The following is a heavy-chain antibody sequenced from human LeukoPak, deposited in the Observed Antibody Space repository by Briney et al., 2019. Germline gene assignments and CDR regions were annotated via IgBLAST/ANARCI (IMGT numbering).Heavy chain of an antibody. J-gene: IGHJ3*02. CDR1: GYTFTGYY. CDR2: INPNSGGT. V-gene: IGHV1-2*02. CDR3: AKTEVVVPAAMVYDAFDI. Sequence: GASVKVSCKASGYTFTGYYMHWVRQAPGQGLEWMGWINPNSGGTNYAQKFQGRVTMTRDTSISTAYLQWSSLKASDTAMYYCAKTEVVVPAAMVYDAFDIWGQGTMVTVSS. D-gene: IGHD2-2*01.